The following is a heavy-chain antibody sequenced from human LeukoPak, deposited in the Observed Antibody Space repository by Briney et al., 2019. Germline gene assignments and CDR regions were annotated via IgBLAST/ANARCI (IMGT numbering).Heavy chain of an antibody. CDR1: GGSISSYY. J-gene: IGHJ4*02. V-gene: IGHV4-59*12. D-gene: IGHD6-19*01. Sequence: SETLSLTCTVSGGSISSYYWSWIRQPPGKGLEWIGYIYYSGSTNYNPSLKSRVTISLDTSKSQFSLMLSSVTAADTAVYYCARVGAYSSGSYGLDYWGQGTLVTVSS. CDR2: IYYSGST. CDR3: ARVGAYSSGSYGLDY.